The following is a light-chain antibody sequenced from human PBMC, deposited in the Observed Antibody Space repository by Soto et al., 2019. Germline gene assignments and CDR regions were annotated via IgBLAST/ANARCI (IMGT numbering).Light chain of an antibody. CDR3: SSYAGSNNLYV. CDR2: EVS. J-gene: IGLJ1*01. Sequence: QSALTQPPSASGSPGQSVTISCTGTSSDVGGYSSVSWYQQHPGKAPKLMIYEVSKRPSGVPDRFSGSKSGNTASLTVSGLQAEDEADYYCSSYAGSNNLYVFGTGTKVTVL. V-gene: IGLV2-8*01. CDR1: SSDVGGYSS.